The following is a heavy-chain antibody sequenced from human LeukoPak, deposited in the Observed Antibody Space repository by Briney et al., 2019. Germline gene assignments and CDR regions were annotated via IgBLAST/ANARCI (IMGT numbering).Heavy chain of an antibody. CDR1: GFTFSSYA. J-gene: IGHJ4*02. D-gene: IGHD3-22*01. Sequence: GGSLRLSCAASGFTFSSYAMSWVRQAPGKGLEWVSAISGSGSSTYYADSVKGRFTISRDNSKNTLYLQMNSLRAEDTAVYYCAKDRDYYDSSPDYWGQGTLVTVSS. CDR3: AKDRDYYDSSPDY. V-gene: IGHV3-23*01. CDR2: ISGSGSST.